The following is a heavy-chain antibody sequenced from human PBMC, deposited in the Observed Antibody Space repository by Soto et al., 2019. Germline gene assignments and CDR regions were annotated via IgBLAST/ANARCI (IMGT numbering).Heavy chain of an antibody. J-gene: IGHJ4*02. CDR1: GGSFSGYY. D-gene: IGHD1-26*01. Sequence: SETLSLTCAVYGGSFSGYYWSWIRQPPGKGLEWIWEINHSGSTNYNPSLKSRVTISVDTSKNQFSLKLSSVTAADTAVYYCASIRGVGATTGYWGQGTLVTVSS. V-gene: IGHV4-34*01. CDR2: INHSGST. CDR3: ASIRGVGATTGY.